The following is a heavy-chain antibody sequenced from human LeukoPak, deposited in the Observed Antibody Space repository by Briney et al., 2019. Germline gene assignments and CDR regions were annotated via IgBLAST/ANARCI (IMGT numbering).Heavy chain of an antibody. J-gene: IGHJ1*01. CDR3: AIRPVGSSWAKYFQH. CDR2: IYYSGST. Sequence: PSETLSLTCTVSGGSISSYYWSWIRQPPGKGLEWIGYIYYSGSTNYNPSLKSRVTISADTSKSQFSLKLSSVTAADTAVYYCAIRPVGSSWAKYFQHWGQGTLVTVSS. V-gene: IGHV4-59*12. D-gene: IGHD6-13*01. CDR1: GGSISSYY.